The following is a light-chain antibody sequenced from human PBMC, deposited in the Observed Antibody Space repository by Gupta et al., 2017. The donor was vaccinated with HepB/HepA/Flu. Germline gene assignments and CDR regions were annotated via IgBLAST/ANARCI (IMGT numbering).Light chain of an antibody. CDR1: SSNIGGNT. Sequence: QSVLTQPPSASGTPGQRVTISCSGSSSNIGGNTVIWYQQLPGTAPKLLIHSNNQRPSGVPDRFSGSKSGTSASLAISGLQSDDEGEYYCAAWDDSLNGWVFGGRTKLTVL. J-gene: IGLJ3*02. CDR3: AAWDDSLNGWV. CDR2: SNN. V-gene: IGLV1-44*01.